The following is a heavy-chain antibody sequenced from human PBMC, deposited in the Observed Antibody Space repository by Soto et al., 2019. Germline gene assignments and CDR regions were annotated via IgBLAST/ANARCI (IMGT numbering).Heavy chain of an antibody. J-gene: IGHJ3*02. Sequence: ASVKVSCKASGYTFTSYAMHWVRQAPGQRLEWMGWINAGNGNTKYSQKFQGRVTITRDTSASTAYMGLSSLRSEDTAVYYCARGGSGSGSAFDIWGQGTMVTV. CDR1: GYTFTSYA. D-gene: IGHD6-19*01. CDR3: ARGGSGSGSAFDI. CDR2: INAGNGNT. V-gene: IGHV1-3*01.